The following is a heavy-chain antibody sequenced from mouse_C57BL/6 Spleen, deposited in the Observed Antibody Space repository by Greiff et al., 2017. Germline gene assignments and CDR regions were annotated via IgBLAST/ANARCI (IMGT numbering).Heavy chain of an antibody. CDR1: GYAFTNYL. Sequence: QVQLKQAGAELVRPGTSVKVSCKASGYAFTNYLIEWVKQRPGQGLEWIGVINPGSGGTNYNEKFKGKATLTADKSSSTAYMQLSSLTSEDSAVYYCASPYDYDGTGYAMDYWGQGTSVTVSS. D-gene: IGHD2-4*01. CDR3: ASPYDYDGTGYAMDY. V-gene: IGHV1-54*01. CDR2: INPGSGGT. J-gene: IGHJ4*01.